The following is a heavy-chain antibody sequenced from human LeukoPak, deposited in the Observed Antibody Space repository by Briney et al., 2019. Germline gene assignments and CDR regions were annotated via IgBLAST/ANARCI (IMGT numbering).Heavy chain of an antibody. CDR3: ARVEAGSDKWDGT. J-gene: IGHJ5*02. D-gene: IGHD1-26*01. CDR1: GFSVSSFS. Sequence: GGSLRLSCAGTGFSVSSFSMSWVRQAPGKGLEWISFIRSGGDDVRYADSVKGRFTVSRDTATNSVHLQMNSLRGDDTAVYYCARVEAGSDKWDGTWGQGTLVTVSS. CDR2: IRSGGDDV. V-gene: IGHV3-48*01.